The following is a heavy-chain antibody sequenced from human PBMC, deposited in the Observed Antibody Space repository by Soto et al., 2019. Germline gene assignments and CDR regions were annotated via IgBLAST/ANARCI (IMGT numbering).Heavy chain of an antibody. V-gene: IGHV4-59*08. CDR1: GGSISSYY. J-gene: IGHJ5*02. Sequence: SETLSLTCTVSGGSISSYYWSWIRQPPGKGLEWIGYIYYSGSTNYNPSLKSRVTISVDTSKNQFSLKLSSVTAADTAVYYCARAPDYFWFDPWGQGTLVTVS. CDR2: IYYSGST. D-gene: IGHD5-12*01. CDR3: ARAPDYFWFDP.